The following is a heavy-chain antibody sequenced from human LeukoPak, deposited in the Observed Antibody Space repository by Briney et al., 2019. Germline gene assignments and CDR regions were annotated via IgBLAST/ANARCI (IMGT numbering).Heavy chain of an antibody. Sequence: SGGSLRLSCASSGFTFSTYSMSWVRQAPGKGLEWVSYISRSASSIYYADSVKGRFTTSRDNAKNSLYLQMNSLRAEDTAIYFCARNDYGDYGIDYWGQRTLVTVSS. CDR2: ISRSASSI. CDR3: ARNDYGDYGIDY. D-gene: IGHD4-17*01. V-gene: IGHV3-21*01. CDR1: GFTFSTYS. J-gene: IGHJ4*02.